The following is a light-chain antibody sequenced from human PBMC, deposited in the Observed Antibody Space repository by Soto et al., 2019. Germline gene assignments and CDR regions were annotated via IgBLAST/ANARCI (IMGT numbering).Light chain of an antibody. CDR2: DAS. J-gene: IGKJ4*01. V-gene: IGKV1-39*01. Sequence: IQMTQSPSSLSASVVDIVTITCLASQYIYNYLSWYQQKPGKAPKLLIYDASSLQSGVPPRFSGSGSGTDFTLSINSLQPEDFATYYCQQTYSTPLTFGGGTKVDIK. CDR1: QYIYNY. CDR3: QQTYSTPLT.